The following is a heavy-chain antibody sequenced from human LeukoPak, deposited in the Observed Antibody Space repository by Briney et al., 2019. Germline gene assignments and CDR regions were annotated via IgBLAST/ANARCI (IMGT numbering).Heavy chain of an antibody. J-gene: IGHJ6*02. V-gene: IGHV3-30-3*01. Sequence: PGGSLRLSCAASGFTFRSYAMHWVRQAPGKGLEWVAVISYDGSNKYYADSVKGRFTISRDNSKNTLYLQMNSLRAEDTAVYYCARDLEWGDGYNSYGMDVWGQGTTVTASS. CDR2: ISYDGSNK. CDR3: ARDLEWGDGYNSYGMDV. CDR1: GFTFRSYA. D-gene: IGHD5-12*01.